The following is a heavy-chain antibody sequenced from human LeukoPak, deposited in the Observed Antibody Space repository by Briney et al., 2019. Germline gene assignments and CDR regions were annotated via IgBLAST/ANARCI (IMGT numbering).Heavy chain of an antibody. Sequence: PSETLSLTCAVYGGSFSGNYWSWIRQPPGKGLEWIGEINHSGSTNYNPSLKSRVTISVDTSKDQFSLKLSSVTAADTAVYYCANDLGWIQLNLGRGQGTLVTVSS. J-gene: IGHJ4*02. CDR3: ANDLGWIQLNLG. CDR1: GGSFSGNY. CDR2: INHSGST. V-gene: IGHV4-34*01. D-gene: IGHD5-18*01.